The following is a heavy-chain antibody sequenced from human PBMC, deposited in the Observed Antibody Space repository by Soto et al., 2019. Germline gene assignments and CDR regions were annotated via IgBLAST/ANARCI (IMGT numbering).Heavy chain of an antibody. CDR1: GYTFTSYG. J-gene: IGHJ3*02. CDR2: ISAYNGNT. D-gene: IGHD3-10*01. CDR3: ARELGVRGTTPSRAFDI. Sequence: ASVKVSCKASGYTFTSYGISWVRQAPGQGLEWMGWISAYNGNTNYAQKLQGRVTMTTDTSTNTAYMELSSLRSEDTAVYYCARELGVRGTTPSRAFDIWGQGTMVTVSS. V-gene: IGHV1-18*01.